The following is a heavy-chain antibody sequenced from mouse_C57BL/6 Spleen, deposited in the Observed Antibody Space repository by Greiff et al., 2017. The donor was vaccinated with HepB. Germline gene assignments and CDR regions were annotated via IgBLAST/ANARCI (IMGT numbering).Heavy chain of an antibody. CDR1: GYAFSSSW. Sequence: VKLMESGPELVKPGASVKISCKASGYAFSSSWMNWVKQRPGKGLEWIGRIYPGDGDTNYNGKFKGKATLTADKSSSTAYMQLSSLTSEDSAVYFCARCHYDFSMDYWGQGTSVTVSS. J-gene: IGHJ4*01. D-gene: IGHD2-4*01. CDR3: ARCHYDFSMDY. V-gene: IGHV1-82*01. CDR2: IYPGDGDT.